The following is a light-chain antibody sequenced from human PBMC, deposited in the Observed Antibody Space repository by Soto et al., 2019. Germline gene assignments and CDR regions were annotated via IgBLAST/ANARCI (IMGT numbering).Light chain of an antibody. J-gene: IGKJ1*01. CDR2: AAS. V-gene: IGKV1-27*01. CDR1: QGISDY. Sequence: DIQMTQSPSSLSASVGDRVTITCRASQGISDYLAWYQPRPGKVPRLLIYAASTLQSGVPSRFSGSGSGTDFTLTISSLQPEEVATYYCQKYNSAPETFGQGTKVEIK. CDR3: QKYNSAPET.